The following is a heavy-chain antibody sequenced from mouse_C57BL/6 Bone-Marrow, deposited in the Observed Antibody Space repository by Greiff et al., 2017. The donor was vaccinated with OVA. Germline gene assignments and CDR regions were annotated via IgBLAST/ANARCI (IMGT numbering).Heavy chain of an antibody. CDR3: ARDYYGSSHWYFEG. Sequence: EVTLQESVAELVRPGASVKLSCTASGFNIKNTYMHWVKQRPEPGLEWIGRIDPANGHPQYAPKFQGKATITADTSSNTAYLQLSSLTAEDTAIYYCARDYYGSSHWYFEGWGTGTTVTGSS. V-gene: IGHV14-3*01. J-gene: IGHJ1*03. CDR2: IDPANGHP. CDR1: GFNIKNTY. D-gene: IGHD1-1*01.